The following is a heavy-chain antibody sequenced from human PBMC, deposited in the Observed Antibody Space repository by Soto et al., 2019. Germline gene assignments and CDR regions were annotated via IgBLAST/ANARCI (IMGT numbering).Heavy chain of an antibody. Sequence: QITLKESGPTLVKPTQTLTLTCTFSGFSLRTSGVGVGWIRQPPGKALEWLALIYWDNDKRHSPSLRSRLTNTKNTTKNKVVLPVANVDPVDTATYYCAHTYETSWRNFGYWAQGILVTFSS. D-gene: IGHD3-22*01. CDR3: AHTYETSWRNFGY. CDR2: IYWDNDK. V-gene: IGHV2-5*02. J-gene: IGHJ4*02. CDR1: GFSLRTSGVG.